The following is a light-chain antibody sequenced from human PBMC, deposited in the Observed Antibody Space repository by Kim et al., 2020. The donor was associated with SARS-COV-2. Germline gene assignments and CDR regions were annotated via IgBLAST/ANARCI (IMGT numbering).Light chain of an antibody. Sequence: APGGTARIACGGDNFGSKIVHWYQQRPGQAPVLVIFYDRERPSRIPERISGSKSGNTATLTISRVEAGDEADYYCQVWDKSTDHWVFGGGTQLTVL. CDR1: NFGSKI. CDR3: QVWDKSTDHWV. J-gene: IGLJ3*02. CDR2: YDR. V-gene: IGLV3-21*04.